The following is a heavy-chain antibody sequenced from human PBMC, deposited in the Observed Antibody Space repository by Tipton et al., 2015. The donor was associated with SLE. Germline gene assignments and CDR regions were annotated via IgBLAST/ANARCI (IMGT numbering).Heavy chain of an antibody. Sequence: SLRLSCAASGFTFSRYWMYWVRQAPGKGLVWVSHINRDGSTRTYADSVKGRFTLSRDNSKNSLYLQIDSLRTEDTALYYCAKGEWFGELASSFDYWGRGTLVTVSS. CDR1: GFTFSRYW. J-gene: IGHJ4*02. CDR3: AKGEWFGELASSFDY. D-gene: IGHD3-10*01. CDR2: INRDGSTR. V-gene: IGHV3-74*01.